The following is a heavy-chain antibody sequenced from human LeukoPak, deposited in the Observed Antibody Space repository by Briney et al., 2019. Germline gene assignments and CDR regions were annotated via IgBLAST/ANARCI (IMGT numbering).Heavy chain of an antibody. CDR1: GGSILSTNW. CDR2: VHLNGAT. J-gene: IGHJ4*02. V-gene: IGHV4-4*02. CDR3: TRESGAFSPFGF. D-gene: IGHD1-26*01. Sequence: SGTLSLTCAVSGGSILSTNWWSWVRQPPGKGLEWIGEVHLNGATNYTPSVEGRVTMSIDKSKNHLSMEVLSVTAAGTAMYYCTRESGAFSPFGFWGQGTLVTVSS.